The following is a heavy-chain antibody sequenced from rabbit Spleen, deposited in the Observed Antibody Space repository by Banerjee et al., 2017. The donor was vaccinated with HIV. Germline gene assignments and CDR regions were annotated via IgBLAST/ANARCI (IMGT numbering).Heavy chain of an antibody. J-gene: IGHJ4*01. Sequence: QEQLVESGGGLVQPEGSLTLTCKASGFSFSSGYDMCWVRQAPGKGLEWIGCIDPIFHVTTYASWVNGRFSISRENAQNTVFLQMTSLTAADTATYFCARDGTGGSYFALWGPGTLVTVS. CDR3: ARDGTGGSYFAL. CDR2: IDPIFHVTT. V-gene: IGHV1S45*01. D-gene: IGHD8-1*01. CDR1: GFSFSSGYD.